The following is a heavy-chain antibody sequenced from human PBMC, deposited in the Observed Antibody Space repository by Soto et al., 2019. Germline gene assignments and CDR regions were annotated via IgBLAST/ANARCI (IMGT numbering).Heavy chain of an antibody. D-gene: IGHD3-9*01. V-gene: IGHV3-7*01. CDR3: ARARRDYDILTGQL. CDR1: VFTFSSYW. J-gene: IGHJ4*02. Sequence: PGGSLRLSCAASVFTFSSYWMSWVRQAPGKGLEWVANIKQDGSEKYYVDSVKGRFTISRDNAKNSLYLQMNSLRAEDTAVYYCARARRDYDILTGQLWGQGTLVTVSS. CDR2: IKQDGSEK.